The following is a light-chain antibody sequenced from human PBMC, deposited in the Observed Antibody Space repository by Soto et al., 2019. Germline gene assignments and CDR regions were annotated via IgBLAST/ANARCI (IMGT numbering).Light chain of an antibody. Sequence: DIPMTQSPSTRSASIGDRVTITCRASQNYNNWIAWYQQKPGKANKFLVYDASTLESGVPSRFSGSRFGTEFSLAISCLQPGDFGSYYCQHMRTFGQGTEVEMK. V-gene: IGKV1-5*01. J-gene: IGKJ1*01. CDR1: QNYNNW. CDR2: DAS. CDR3: QHMRT.